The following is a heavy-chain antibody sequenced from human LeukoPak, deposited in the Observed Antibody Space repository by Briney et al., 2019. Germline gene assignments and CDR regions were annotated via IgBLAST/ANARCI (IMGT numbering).Heavy chain of an antibody. CDR2: VYTSGST. CDR1: GGSISSYY. CDR3: ARDLEKYSSSSID. V-gene: IGHV4-4*07. Sequence: PSQTLSLTCTVSGGSISSYYWSWIRRPAGKGLEWIGRVYTSGSTNYNPSLKSRVTMSVDTSKNQFSLKLSSVTAADTAVYYCARDLEKYSSSSIDWGQGTLVTVSS. J-gene: IGHJ4*02. D-gene: IGHD6-6*01.